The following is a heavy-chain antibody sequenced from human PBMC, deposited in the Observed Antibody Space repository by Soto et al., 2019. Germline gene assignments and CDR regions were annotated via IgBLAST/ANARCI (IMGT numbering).Heavy chain of an antibody. CDR2: INAGNGNT. CDR3: ARDQGYDYIWGSYREVVTRWWFDP. CDR1: GYTFTSYA. Sequence: QVQLVQSGAEVKKPGASVKVSCKASGYTFTSYAMHWVRQAPGQRLEWMGWINAGNGNTKYSQKFQGRVTITRDTSASTAYMELSSLRSEDTAVYYCARDQGYDYIWGSYREVVTRWWFDPWGQGTLVTVSS. V-gene: IGHV1-3*01. D-gene: IGHD3-16*02. J-gene: IGHJ5*02.